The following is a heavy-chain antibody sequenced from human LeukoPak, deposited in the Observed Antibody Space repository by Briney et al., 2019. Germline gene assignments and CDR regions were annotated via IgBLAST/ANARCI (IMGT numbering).Heavy chain of an antibody. CDR2: IYYSGST. Sequence: KPSETLSLTCTVSGGSISSYYWSWIRQPPGKGLEWIGYIYYSGSTNYNPSLKSRVTISVDTSKNQFSLKLSSVTAADTAVYYCARVRSIFGVVLYYFDYWGQGTLVTVSS. D-gene: IGHD3-3*01. V-gene: IGHV4-59*01. CDR1: GGSISSYY. CDR3: ARVRSIFGVVLYYFDY. J-gene: IGHJ4*02.